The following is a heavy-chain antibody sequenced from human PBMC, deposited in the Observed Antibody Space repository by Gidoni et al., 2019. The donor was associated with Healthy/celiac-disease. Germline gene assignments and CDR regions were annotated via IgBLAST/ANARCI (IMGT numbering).Heavy chain of an antibody. CDR1: GGTFSSYA. V-gene: IGHV1-69*06. D-gene: IGHD3-22*01. CDR3: ARADYYDSSGYYYLHDAFDI. J-gene: IGHJ3*02. Sequence: QVQLVQSGAEVKKPGSSVKVSCKASGGTFSSYAISWVRQAPGQGLEWRGGIIPIFGTANYAQKFKGRVTITADKSTSTAYMELSSLRSEDTAVYYCARADYYDSSGYYYLHDAFDIWGQGTMVTVSS. CDR2: IIPIFGTA.